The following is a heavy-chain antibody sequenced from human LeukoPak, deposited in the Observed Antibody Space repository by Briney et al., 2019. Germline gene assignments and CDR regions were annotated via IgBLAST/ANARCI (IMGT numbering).Heavy chain of an antibody. CDR3: AKYSPAYCSGGSCFNCFDY. V-gene: IGHV3-23*01. CDR2: ISGSGGST. CDR1: GFTFSSYA. Sequence: GGSLRLSCAASGFTFSSYAMSWVRQAPGKGLEWVSAISGSGGSTYYADSVKGRFTISRDNSKNTLYLQMNSLRAEDTAVYYCAKYSPAYCSGGSCFNCFDYWGQGTLVTVSS. D-gene: IGHD2-15*01. J-gene: IGHJ4*02.